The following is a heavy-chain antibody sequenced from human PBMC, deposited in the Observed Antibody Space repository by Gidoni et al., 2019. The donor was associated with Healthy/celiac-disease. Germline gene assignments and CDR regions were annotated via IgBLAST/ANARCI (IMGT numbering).Heavy chain of an antibody. CDR2: IYSGGST. Sequence: EVQLVESGGGLVQPGGSLRLSCAASGFTVSSNYMSWVRQAPGKGLEWVSVIYSGGSTYYADSVKGRFTISRDNSKNTLYLQMNSLRAEDTAVYYCARGIVVVVAALEAYFDYWGQGTLVTVSS. J-gene: IGHJ4*02. V-gene: IGHV3-66*01. CDR1: GFTVSSNY. D-gene: IGHD2-15*01. CDR3: ARGIVVVVAALEAYFDY.